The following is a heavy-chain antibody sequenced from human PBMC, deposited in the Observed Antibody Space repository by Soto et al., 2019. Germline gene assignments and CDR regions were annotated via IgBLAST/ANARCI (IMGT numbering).Heavy chain of an antibody. V-gene: IGHV4-61*01. CDR2: IYYSGST. D-gene: IGHD3-10*01. CDR3: ARVVGYYGSLYYFAY. J-gene: IGHJ4*02. CDR1: GGSVSSGSYY. Sequence: PSETLSLTCTVSGGSVSSGSYYWSWIRQPPGKGLEWIGYIYYSGSTNYNPSLKSRVTISVDTSKNQFSLKLSSVTAADTAVYYCARVVGYYGSLYYFAYWGQGTLVTVS.